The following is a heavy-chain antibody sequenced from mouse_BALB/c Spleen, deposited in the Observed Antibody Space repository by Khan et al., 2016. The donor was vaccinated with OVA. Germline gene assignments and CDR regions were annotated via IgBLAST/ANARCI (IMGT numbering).Heavy chain of an antibody. Sequence: EVHLVESGGDLVKPGGSLKLSCAASGFTFSSYGMSWVRQTPDKRLEWVATISSGGHYTYFPDSVRGRFTISRDNAKNTLSLQMSSLKSEDTAMYYCARSMTTTKGEYYAMDYWGQGTSVTVSS. CDR2: ISSGGHYT. V-gene: IGHV5-6*01. CDR3: ARSMTTTKGEYYAMDY. D-gene: IGHD2-4*01. J-gene: IGHJ4*01. CDR1: GFTFSSYG.